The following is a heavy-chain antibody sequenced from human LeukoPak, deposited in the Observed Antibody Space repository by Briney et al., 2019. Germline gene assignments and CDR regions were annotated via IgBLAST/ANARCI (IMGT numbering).Heavy chain of an antibody. J-gene: IGHJ4*02. CDR1: GFSFGDYA. V-gene: IGHV3-49*03. CDR3: TREPSVAAARFGIDS. D-gene: IGHD2-15*01. CDR2: IRSKVYGATT. Sequence: PGGSLRLSCTASGFSFGDYAMSWFRQAPGKGLEWVGFIRSKVYGATTDYAASVKGRFTISRDDSKRIAYLQMNNLKTEDTAVYYCTREPSVAAARFGIDSWGQGTLVTVSS.